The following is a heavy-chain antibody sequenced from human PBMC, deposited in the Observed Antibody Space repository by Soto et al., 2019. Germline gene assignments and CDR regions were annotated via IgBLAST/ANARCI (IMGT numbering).Heavy chain of an antibody. CDR2: IYYSGST. Sequence: PSETLSLTCTVSGGSISSYYWSWIRQPPGKGLEWIGYIYYSGSTNYNPSLKSRVTISVDTPKNQFSLKLSSVTAADTAVYYCARDVWFGELFLGWFDPWGQGTLVTVSS. CDR3: ARDVWFGELFLGWFDP. D-gene: IGHD3-10*01. J-gene: IGHJ5*02. V-gene: IGHV4-59*01. CDR1: GGSISSYY.